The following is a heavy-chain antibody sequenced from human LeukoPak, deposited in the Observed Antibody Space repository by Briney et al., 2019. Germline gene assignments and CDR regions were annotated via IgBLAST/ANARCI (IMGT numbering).Heavy chain of an antibody. CDR2: IYYSGST. CDR3: ARDTRGWFDP. Sequence: SQTLSLTCTVSGGSISSGDYYWSWIRQPPGKGLEWIGYIYYSGSTYYNPSLESRVTISVDTSKTQFSLKLSSVTAADTAVYYCARDTRGWFDPWGQGTLVTVSS. V-gene: IGHV4-30-4*01. CDR1: GGSISSGDYY. D-gene: IGHD3-10*01. J-gene: IGHJ5*02.